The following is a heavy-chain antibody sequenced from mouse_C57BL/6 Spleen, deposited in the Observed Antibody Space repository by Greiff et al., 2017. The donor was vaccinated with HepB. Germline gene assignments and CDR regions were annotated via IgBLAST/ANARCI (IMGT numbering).Heavy chain of an antibody. V-gene: IGHV3-6*01. CDR2: ISYDGSN. CDR3: ARVGLRYYFDY. CDR1: GYSITSGYY. J-gene: IGHJ2*01. D-gene: IGHD1-1*01. Sequence: EVHLVESGPGLVKPSQSLSLTCSVTGYSITSGYYWNWIRQFPGNKLEWMGYISYDGSNNYNPSLKNRISITRDTSKNQFFLKLNSVTTEDTATYYCARVGLRYYFDYWGKGTTLTVSS.